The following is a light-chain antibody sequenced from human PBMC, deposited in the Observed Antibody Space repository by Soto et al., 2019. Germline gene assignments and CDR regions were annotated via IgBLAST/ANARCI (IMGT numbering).Light chain of an antibody. Sequence: IHMTLSPSSVSASVGDTLTIPCRASQGISSCLAWYQQEPGEAPKLLIYATSSLPSEAPPRFSCSGSGTDFTLTISSLQPEDFATYYCQQANSFPLTLGGGTKVDIK. CDR3: QQANSFPLT. J-gene: IGKJ4*01. CDR2: ATS. V-gene: IGKV1-12*01. CDR1: QGISSC.